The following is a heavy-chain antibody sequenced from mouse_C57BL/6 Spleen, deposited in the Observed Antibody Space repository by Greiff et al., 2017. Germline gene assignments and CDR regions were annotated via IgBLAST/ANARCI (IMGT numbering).Heavy chain of an antibody. J-gene: IGHJ3*01. V-gene: IGHV1-82*01. CDR3: ADYDYASWFAY. CDR2: IYPGDGDT. CDR1: GYAFSSSW. Sequence: VKPGASVKISCKASGYAFSSSWMNWVKQRPGKGLEWIGRIYPGDGDTNYNGKFKGKATLTADKSSSTAYMQLSSLTSEDSAVYFCADYDYASWFAYWGQGTLVTVSA. D-gene: IGHD2-4*01.